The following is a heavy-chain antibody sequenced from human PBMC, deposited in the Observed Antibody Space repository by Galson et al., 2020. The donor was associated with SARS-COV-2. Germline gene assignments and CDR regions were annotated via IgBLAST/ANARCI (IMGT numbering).Heavy chain of an antibody. D-gene: IGHD3-22*01. CDR1: GSSINSDLY. V-gene: IGHV4-38-2*01. CDR3: ARPSSSGYYSIWYFDL. CDR2: IHHSGTT. J-gene: IGHJ2*01. Sequence: SETLSLTCAVSGSSINSDLYWAWIRQPPGKGLEWIGSIHHSGTTYQNPSLKSRVAISLDTSKHQFSLNLSSVTAADTAVYYCARPSSSGYYSIWYFDLWGRGTLVTVSS.